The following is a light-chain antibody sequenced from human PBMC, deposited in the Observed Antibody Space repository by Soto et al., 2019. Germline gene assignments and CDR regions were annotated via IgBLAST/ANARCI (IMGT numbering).Light chain of an antibody. CDR2: DVS. Sequence: QSVLTQPASVSGSPGQSITLSCTGTSRDVGGYDYVSWYQQHPGKAPKLLIYDVSNRPSGVSNRFSASKSGNTASLTISGLQTEDEADYYCSSYTSSSTLVFGGGTKVTVL. CDR1: SRDVGGYDY. CDR3: SSYTSSSTLV. V-gene: IGLV2-14*03. J-gene: IGLJ3*02.